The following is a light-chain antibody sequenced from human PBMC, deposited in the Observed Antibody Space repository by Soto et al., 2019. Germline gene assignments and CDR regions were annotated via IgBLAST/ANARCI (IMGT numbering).Light chain of an antibody. Sequence: EIVMTQSPATLSVSPGERATLSCRASQSVSRHLAWYQQKPGQAPRLLIYTASTRATGTPARFSAGGSGTEFTITISSLQSEDFAVYYCQQYNNWATFGQGTRVEI. CDR1: QSVSRH. J-gene: IGKJ1*01. CDR2: TAS. V-gene: IGKV3-15*01. CDR3: QQYNNWAT.